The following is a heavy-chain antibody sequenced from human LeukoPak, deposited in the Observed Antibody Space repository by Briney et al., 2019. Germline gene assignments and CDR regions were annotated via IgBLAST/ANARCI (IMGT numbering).Heavy chain of an antibody. D-gene: IGHD1-26*01. CDR1: GFTFSDYY. Sequence: GGSLRLSCAASGFTFSDYYMSWIRQAPGKGLEWVSYISNTGSTTQYADSVKGRFTIARDNAKNSLHLQMNSLRAEDTAVYYCARVRGSYSVVYWGQGTLVTVSS. CDR3: ARVRGSYSVVY. J-gene: IGHJ4*02. CDR2: ISNTGSTT. V-gene: IGHV3-11*04.